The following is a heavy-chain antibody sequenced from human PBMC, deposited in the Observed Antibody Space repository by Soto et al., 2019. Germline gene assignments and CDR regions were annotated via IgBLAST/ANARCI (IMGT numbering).Heavy chain of an antibody. V-gene: IGHV1-69*13. Sequence: ASVKVSCKASGGTFSSYAISWVRQAPGQGLEWMGGIIPIFGTANYAQKFQGRVTVTADESTSTAYMELSSLRSEDTAVYYCARDLNYYDSSGYGAIFDYYYGMDVWGQGTTVTAP. CDR2: IIPIFGTA. CDR1: GGTFSSYA. D-gene: IGHD3-22*01. CDR3: ARDLNYYDSSGYGAIFDYYYGMDV. J-gene: IGHJ6*02.